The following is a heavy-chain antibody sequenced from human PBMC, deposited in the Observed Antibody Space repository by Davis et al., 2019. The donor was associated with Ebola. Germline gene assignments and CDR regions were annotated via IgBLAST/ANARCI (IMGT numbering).Heavy chain of an antibody. D-gene: IGHD4-11*01. Sequence: GESLKISCAASGFTFSSYSMNWVRQAPGKGLEWVSYISSSSSTIYYADSVKGRFTISRDNAKNSLYLQMNSLRDEDTAVYYCARGGDYRSTRLDYWGQGTLVTVSS. CDR2: ISSSSSTI. J-gene: IGHJ4*02. CDR3: ARGGDYRSTRLDY. CDR1: GFTFSSYS. V-gene: IGHV3-48*02.